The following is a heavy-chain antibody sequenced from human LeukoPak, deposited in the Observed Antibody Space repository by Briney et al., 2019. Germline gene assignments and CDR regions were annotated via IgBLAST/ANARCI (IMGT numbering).Heavy chain of an antibody. CDR3: ARVHKPIVGSYYGTDV. Sequence: GGSLSLSCAASGFTISDHYMYWIRQAPGRGLEWLSYIRHSGGNTNYADSVRGRFTISRDIAQNSPHLRMNSLRAEDTAIYYCARVHKPIVGSYYGTDVWGQGTTVTVSS. CDR1: GFTISDHY. CDR2: IRHSGGNT. J-gene: IGHJ6*02. D-gene: IGHD2-21*01. V-gene: IGHV3-11*06.